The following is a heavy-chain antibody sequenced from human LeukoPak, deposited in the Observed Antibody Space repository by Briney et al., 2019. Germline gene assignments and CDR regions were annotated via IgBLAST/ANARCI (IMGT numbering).Heavy chain of an antibody. CDR1: GFTFSSYA. V-gene: IGHV3-30-3*01. Sequence: PGRSLRLSCAASGFTFSSYAMHWVRQAPGKGLEWVAVISYDGSNKYYADSVKGRFTISRDNSKNTLYLQMNSLRAEDTALYYCAKENTPFGSSVVKRVGGAFDIWGQGTRVTVSS. CDR3: AKENTPFGSSVVKRVGGAFDI. CDR2: ISYDGSNK. D-gene: IGHD3-22*01. J-gene: IGHJ3*02.